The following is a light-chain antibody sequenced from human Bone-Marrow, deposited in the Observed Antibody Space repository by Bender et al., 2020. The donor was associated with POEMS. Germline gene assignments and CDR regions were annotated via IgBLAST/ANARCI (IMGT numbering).Light chain of an antibody. J-gene: IGLJ3*02. Sequence: VLTQPPSVSVSPGQTASITCSGDKLGDAYACWYQQKAGQSPLLVIYQDNKRPSGIPERFSGSNSGNTATLTISGTQAMDEADYYCQTWDSTTDWVFGGGTKLTVL. CDR3: QTWDSTTDWV. CDR1: KLGDAY. V-gene: IGLV3-1*01. CDR2: QDN.